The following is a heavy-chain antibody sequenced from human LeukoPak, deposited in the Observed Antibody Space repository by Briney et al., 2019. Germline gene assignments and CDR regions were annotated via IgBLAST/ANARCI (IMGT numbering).Heavy chain of an antibody. Sequence: GESLKISCKGSGYSITSYWIGWVRQMPGKGLEWMGIIYPGDSGTRYSPSFQGQVTISADKSISTAYLQWSSLKASDTAMYYCASTTVTAREKYYFEYWGQGTLVTVSS. CDR2: IYPGDSGT. J-gene: IGHJ4*02. CDR1: GYSITSYW. D-gene: IGHD4-17*01. CDR3: ASTTVTAREKYYFEY. V-gene: IGHV5-51*01.